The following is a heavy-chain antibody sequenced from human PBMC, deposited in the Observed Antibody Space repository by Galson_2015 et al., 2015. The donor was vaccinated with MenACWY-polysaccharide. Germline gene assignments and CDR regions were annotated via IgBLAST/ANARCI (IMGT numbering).Heavy chain of an antibody. CDR3: ARSAWLDI. CDR1: GFTFSDYY. D-gene: IGHD6-25*01. J-gene: IGHJ3*02. V-gene: IGHV3-11*01. Sequence: SLRLCCAASGFTFSDYYMSWIRQAPGMGLECISHISSSSGIIYYADSVKGRFTISRDNAKNSLYLQMNSLRAEDTAMYYCARSAWLDIWGQGTMVTVSS. CDR2: ISSSSGII.